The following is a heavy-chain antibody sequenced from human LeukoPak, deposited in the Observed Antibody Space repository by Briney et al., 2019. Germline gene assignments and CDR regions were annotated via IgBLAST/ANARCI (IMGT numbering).Heavy chain of an antibody. D-gene: IGHD2-21*02. Sequence: DSVKGRFAISRDNSKNTLYLQVNSLRAEDTAVYYCARRDTVTAFDYWGQGTLVTVSS. J-gene: IGHJ4*02. CDR3: ARRDTVTAFDY. V-gene: IGHV3-30*09.